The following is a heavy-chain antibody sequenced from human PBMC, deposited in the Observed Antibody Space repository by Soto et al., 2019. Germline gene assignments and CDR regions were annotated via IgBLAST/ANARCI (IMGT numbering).Heavy chain of an antibody. CDR1: GFNFRNYW. CDR2: ISPFDSKT. V-gene: IGHV3-74*01. J-gene: IGHJ6*02. CDR3: SRDVVVRGRPLGKDR. D-gene: IGHD2-21*01. Sequence: GSLRLSCAAGGFNFRNYWVHWVRQVPGKGLVWLSGISPFDSKTYYADSVQGRFAISRDDAKDTVSLQMNNLRADDTAVYFCSRDVVVRGRPLGKDRWGHGTTVTVYS.